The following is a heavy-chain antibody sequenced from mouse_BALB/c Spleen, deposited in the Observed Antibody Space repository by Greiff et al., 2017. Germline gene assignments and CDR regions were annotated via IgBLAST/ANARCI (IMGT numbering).Heavy chain of an antibody. CDR2: ISSGSSTI. CDR3: ARGGLRGYYYAMDY. J-gene: IGHJ4*01. CDR1: GFTFSSFG. V-gene: IGHV5-17*02. Sequence: EVQRVESGGGLVQPGGSRKLSCAASGFTFSSFGMHWVRQAPEKGLEWVAYISSGSSTIYYADTVKGRFTISRDNPKNTLFLQMTSLRSEDTAMYYCARGGLRGYYYAMDYWGQGTSVTGSS. D-gene: IGHD2-4*01.